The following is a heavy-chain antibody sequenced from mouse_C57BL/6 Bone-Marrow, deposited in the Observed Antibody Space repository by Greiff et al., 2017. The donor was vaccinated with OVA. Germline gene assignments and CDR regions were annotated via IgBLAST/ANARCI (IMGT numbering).Heavy chain of an antibody. J-gene: IGHJ4*01. CDR3: VGAYYSNFYAMDY. Sequence: QVQLQQPGAELVRPGTSVKFSCKASGYTFTSYWMPWVKQRPGQGLEWIGVIDSSDSYTNYNQKFKGKSTMTVDTSSSTAYMQLSSLTSEDSAVYYCVGAYYSNFYAMDYWGQGTSVTVSS. V-gene: IGHV1-59*01. CDR1: GYTFTSYW. D-gene: IGHD2-5*01. CDR2: IDSSDSYT.